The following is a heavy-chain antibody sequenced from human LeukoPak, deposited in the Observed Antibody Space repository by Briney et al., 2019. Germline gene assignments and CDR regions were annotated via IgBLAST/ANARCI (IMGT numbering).Heavy chain of an antibody. CDR1: GFTFSSYG. V-gene: IGHV3-30*02. D-gene: IGHD3-3*01. CDR2: IRYDGSNK. CDR3: AKDFDFGVVIYYMDV. J-gene: IGHJ6*03. Sequence: GGSLRLSCAASGFTFSSYGMHWVRQAPGKGLEWVAFIRYDGSNKDYADSVKGRFTISRDNSKNTLYLQMNSLRAEDTAVYYCAKDFDFGVVIYYMDVWGKGTTVTVSS.